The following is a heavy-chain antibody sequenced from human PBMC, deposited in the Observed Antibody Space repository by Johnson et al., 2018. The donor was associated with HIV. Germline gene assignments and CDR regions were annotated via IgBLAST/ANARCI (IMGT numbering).Heavy chain of an antibody. J-gene: IGHJ3*02. CDR2: INWNGRST. CDR3: ARVLCSGGSCYSDAFDI. CDR1: GFTFDDDG. V-gene: IGHV3-20*04. D-gene: IGHD2-15*01. Sequence: EQLVESGGGVVRPGGSLRLSCAASGFTFDDDGMSWVRQVPGKGLEWVSGINWNGRSTGYADSVKGRFTISRDNAKNSLYLQMNSLRAEDTAVYYCARVLCSGGSCYSDAFDIWGQGTMVTVSS.